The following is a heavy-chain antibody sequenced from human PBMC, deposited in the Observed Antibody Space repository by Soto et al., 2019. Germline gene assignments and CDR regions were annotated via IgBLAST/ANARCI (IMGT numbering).Heavy chain of an antibody. CDR1: GFTFSSYG. CDR3: AKDRALLRFLEWLLDAAFDI. J-gene: IGHJ3*02. D-gene: IGHD3-3*01. Sequence: QVQLVESGGGVVQPGRSLRLSCAASGFTFSSYGMHWVRQAPGKGLEWVAVISYDGSNKYYADSVKGRFTISSDTSKNTLDLQMNSLRAEDTAVYYGAKDRALLRFLEWLLDAAFDIWGQGTMVTVSS. CDR2: ISYDGSNK. V-gene: IGHV3-30*18.